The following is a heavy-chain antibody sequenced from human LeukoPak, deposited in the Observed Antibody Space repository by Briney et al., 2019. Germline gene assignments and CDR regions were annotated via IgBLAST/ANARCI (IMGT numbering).Heavy chain of an antibody. J-gene: IGHJ3*02. CDR3: ARMYYYDSSGYYGAFDI. CDR2: IYYSGST. CDR1: GGSISSYY. V-gene: IGHV4-59*08. Sequence: SEALSVTCTVSGGSISSYYWSWIRQPPGKGLEWIGYIYYSGSTNYNPSLKSRVTISVDTSKNQFSLKLSSVTAADTAVYYCARMYYYDSSGYYGAFDIWGQGTMVTVSS. D-gene: IGHD3-22*01.